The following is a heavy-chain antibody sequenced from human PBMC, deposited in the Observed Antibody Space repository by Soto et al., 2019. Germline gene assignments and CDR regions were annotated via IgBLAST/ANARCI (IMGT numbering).Heavy chain of an antibody. CDR1: GGSITSSGSA. CDR3: ARHIHNQGFEYYFDS. V-gene: IGHV4-39*01. D-gene: IGHD1-1*01. Sequence: SETLSLTCNASGGSITSSGSAWGWIRQSPGKGLEWIGTIDYSGNIYYVPSLKSRITISVDTSKNQISLKLSSVTAADTAVYYCARHIHNQGFEYYFDSWGQGTLVTVSS. J-gene: IGHJ4*02. CDR2: IDYSGNI.